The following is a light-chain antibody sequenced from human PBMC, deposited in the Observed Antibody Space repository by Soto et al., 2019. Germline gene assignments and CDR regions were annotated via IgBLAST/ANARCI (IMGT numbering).Light chain of an antibody. CDR2: GNH. J-gene: IGLJ3*02. V-gene: IGLV1-44*01. CDR1: SSNIGSNT. CDR3: AAGDDSLNGWV. Sequence: QSVLIQASSMSGTPGQRVTISCSGSSSNIGSNTVNWYQQVPGTAPKLLIYGNHERPSGVPDRFSGSNYGTSAALAISGRQSEDEAEYYCAAGDDSLNGWVFGGGTKLTVL.